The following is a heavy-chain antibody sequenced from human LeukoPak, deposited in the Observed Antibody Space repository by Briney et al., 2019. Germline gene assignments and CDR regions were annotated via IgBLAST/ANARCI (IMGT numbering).Heavy chain of an antibody. CDR3: ATYGSGSYYRKAFDY. Sequence: GGSLRLSCAASGFTFSSYAMSWVRQAPGKGLEWVSSITISGATTYYADSVKGRLTLSRDNSKTTLYLQMNSLRAEDTAVYYCATYGSGSYYRKAFDYWGQGTLVTVSS. CDR2: ITISGATT. CDR1: GFTFSSYA. D-gene: IGHD3-10*01. J-gene: IGHJ4*02. V-gene: IGHV3-23*01.